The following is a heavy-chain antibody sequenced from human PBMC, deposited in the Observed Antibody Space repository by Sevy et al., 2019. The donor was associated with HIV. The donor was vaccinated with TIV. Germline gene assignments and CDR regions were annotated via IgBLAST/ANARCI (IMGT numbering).Heavy chain of an antibody. CDR1: GYTFTSYA. CDR2: INAGNGNT. J-gene: IGHJ5*02. Sequence: ASVKVSCKASGYTFTSYAMHWVRQAPGQRLEWMGWINAGNGNTKYSQEVQGRVTITRDKSASTAYMELSSLRTEDTAAYYCAGAGEDIVVVVAATPGSGFDPWGQGTLVTVSS. V-gene: IGHV1-3*01. D-gene: IGHD2-15*01. CDR3: AGAGEDIVVVVAATPGSGFDP.